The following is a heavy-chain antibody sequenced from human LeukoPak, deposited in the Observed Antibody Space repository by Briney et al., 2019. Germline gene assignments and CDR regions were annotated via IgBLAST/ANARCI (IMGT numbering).Heavy chain of an antibody. D-gene: IGHD3-3*01. CDR3: AAAPGLLEWLHWYFDL. J-gene: IGHJ2*01. V-gene: IGHV1-58*01. CDR2: IVVGSGNT. CDR1: GFTFTSSA. Sequence: GTSVKVSCKASGFTFTSSAVQWVRQARGQRLEWIGWIVVGSGNTNYAQKFQERVTITRDMSTSTAYMELSSLRSEDTAVYYCAAAPGLLEWLHWYFDLWGRGTLVTVSS.